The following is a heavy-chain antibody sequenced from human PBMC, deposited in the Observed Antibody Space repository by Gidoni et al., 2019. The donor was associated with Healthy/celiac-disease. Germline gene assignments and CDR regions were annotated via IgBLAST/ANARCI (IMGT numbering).Heavy chain of an antibody. J-gene: IGHJ3*02. Sequence: EVQLVESGGGLVQPGRSLRRAGAASGFTFDDYAMHGVRQTPGKGLAWVSGLSWNSGSIGYADSVKGRFTLSSDNAKNSLYLQMNSLRADDTSLYYCAKDKNYASSGSDAFDIWGQGTMVTVSS. CDR3: AKDKNYASSGSDAFDI. CDR1: GFTFDDYA. CDR2: LSWNSGSI. V-gene: IGHV3-9*01. D-gene: IGHD3-22*01.